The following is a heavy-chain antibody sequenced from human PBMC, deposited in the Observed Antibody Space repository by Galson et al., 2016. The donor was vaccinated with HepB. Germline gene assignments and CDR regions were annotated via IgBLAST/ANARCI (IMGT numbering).Heavy chain of an antibody. CDR3: ARDGSAAGTSLDY. CDR2: IYYSGST. V-gene: IGHV4-39*07. J-gene: IGHJ4*02. CDR1: GGSISSSSDY. D-gene: IGHD6-13*01. Sequence: SETLSLTCTVSGGSISSSSDYWGWIRQPPGKGLEWIGNIYYSGSTYHNPSLKSRVTISVDTSKNQFSLKLSSVTAADTAVYYCARDGSAAGTSLDYWGQGTRVTVSS.